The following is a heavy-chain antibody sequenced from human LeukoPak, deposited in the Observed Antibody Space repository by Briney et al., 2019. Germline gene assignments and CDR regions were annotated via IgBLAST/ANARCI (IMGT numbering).Heavy chain of an antibody. J-gene: IGHJ5*02. CDR3: ARVRVGWFDP. V-gene: IGHV4-59*01. CDR1: GGSLSSYY. CDR2: IYYSGCT. Sequence: SETLSLTCPGSGGSLSSYYWRWIRQPPAHGLEAIGYIYYSGCTNYNPPLKTRVTISVDTSKNQFSLKLSSVTAADTAVYYCARVRVGWFDPWGQGTLVTVSS.